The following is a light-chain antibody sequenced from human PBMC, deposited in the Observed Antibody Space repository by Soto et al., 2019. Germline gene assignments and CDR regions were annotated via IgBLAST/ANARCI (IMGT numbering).Light chain of an antibody. Sequence: NFMLTQPHSASESPGKTVTISCTRSSGSIASNYVQWYQQRPGSAPTTVIYEDNQRPSGVPVRFSGSIDSSSNSASLTFSGLKTEDEADYYCQSYDSSNVVFGGGTQLTVL. J-gene: IGLJ2*01. V-gene: IGLV6-57*03. CDR3: QSYDSSNVV. CDR1: SGSIASNY. CDR2: EDN.